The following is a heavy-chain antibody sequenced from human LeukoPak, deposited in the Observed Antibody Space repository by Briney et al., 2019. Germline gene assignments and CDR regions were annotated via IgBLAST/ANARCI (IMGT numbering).Heavy chain of an antibody. J-gene: IGHJ4*02. Sequence: ASVKVSSKASVYTLTSYYMPWVRQAPGHGLEWRGRINPSACGKSYEQKFQGRVTMTRDMSTSTVYRELSSLRSEDTAVYYCARARSNYYPDYWGQGTLVTVSS. V-gene: IGHV1-46*01. CDR2: INPSACGK. CDR1: VYTLTSYY. CDR3: ARARSNYYPDY. D-gene: IGHD4/OR15-4a*01.